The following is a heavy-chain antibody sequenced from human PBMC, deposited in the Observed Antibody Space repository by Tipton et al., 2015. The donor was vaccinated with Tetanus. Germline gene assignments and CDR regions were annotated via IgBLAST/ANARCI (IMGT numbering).Heavy chain of an antibody. CDR3: ARERYIHYGMDV. CDR1: GGSISSGGYY. V-gene: IGHV4-31*03. J-gene: IGHJ6*02. CDR2: IYDRGSI. Sequence: TLSLTCIVSGGSISSGGYYWSWIRPHPGEGLEGIGYIYDRGSIYYNPSLKSRVSILIDTSKNQFFLKLSSVTAADTAVYYCARERYIHYGMDVWGQGTTVTVSS. D-gene: IGHD1-1*01.